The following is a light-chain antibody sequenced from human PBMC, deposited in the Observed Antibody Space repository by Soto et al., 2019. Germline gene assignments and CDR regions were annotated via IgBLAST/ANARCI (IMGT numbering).Light chain of an antibody. CDR3: QRYNNWPLT. V-gene: IGKV3-15*01. CDR1: QGICDT. CDR2: DTS. J-gene: IGKJ4*01. Sequence: EIIMTQSPATLSVSPGEGVTLSCRASQGICDTLAWYQHKPGQTPRLLIYDTSARATGVPARFSGSRSGTEFTLTINSLQSEDFAVYYCQRYNNWPLTFGGGTKVDIK.